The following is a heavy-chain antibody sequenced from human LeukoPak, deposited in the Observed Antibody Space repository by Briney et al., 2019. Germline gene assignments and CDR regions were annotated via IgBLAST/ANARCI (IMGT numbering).Heavy chain of an antibody. CDR2: IYYSRST. CDR3: ARGKGYSNWFHP. Sequence: SQTLSLTCTVSGGSISSGDYYWSWIRQPPGKGLEWIGYIYYSRSTYYNPSLKSRVTISVDTSKNQFSLKLSSVTAADTAVYYCARGKGYSNWFHPWGQGTLVTVSS. CDR1: GGSISSGDYY. J-gene: IGHJ5*02. D-gene: IGHD6-13*01. V-gene: IGHV4-30-4*08.